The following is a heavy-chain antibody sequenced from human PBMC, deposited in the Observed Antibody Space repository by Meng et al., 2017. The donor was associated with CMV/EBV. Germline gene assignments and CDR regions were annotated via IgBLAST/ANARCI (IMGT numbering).Heavy chain of an antibody. CDR3: ARGFEYQLLRSFWFDP. V-gene: IGHV4-34*01. CDR1: GGSFSGYY. Sequence: SETLSLTCAVYGGSFSGYYWSWIRQPPGKGLEWIGEINHSGSTNYNPSLKSRVTISVDTSKNQFSLKLSSVTAADTAEYYCARGFEYQLLRSFWFDPWGQGTLVTVSS. D-gene: IGHD2-2*01. CDR2: INHSGST. J-gene: IGHJ5*02.